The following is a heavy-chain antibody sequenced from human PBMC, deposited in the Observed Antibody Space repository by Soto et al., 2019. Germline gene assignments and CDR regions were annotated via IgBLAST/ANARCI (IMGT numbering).Heavy chain of an antibody. CDR1: GFTFSSYA. Sequence: GGALRLCCAASGFTFSSYAMHWVRQAPGKGLEWVAVISYDGSNKYYADSVKGRFTISRDNSKNTLYLQMNSLRAEDTAVYYCVRDRGNFDYYDSSGYQWYFDYWGQGTLVTVSS. CDR2: ISYDGSNK. J-gene: IGHJ4*02. CDR3: VRDRGNFDYYDSSGYQWYFDY. D-gene: IGHD3-22*01. V-gene: IGHV3-30-3*01.